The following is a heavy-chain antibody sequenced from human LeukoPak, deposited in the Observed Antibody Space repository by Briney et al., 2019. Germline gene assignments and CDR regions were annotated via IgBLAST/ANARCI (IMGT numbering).Heavy chain of an antibody. CDR2: IYYGGST. D-gene: IGHD6-13*01. J-gene: IGHJ4*02. V-gene: IGHV4-59*01. Sequence: SETLSLTCTVSGGSISSYYWSWIRQPPGKGLEWVGNIYYGGSTNYNPSLKSRVTISLDTSNNQFSLKVSSVTAADTAVYYCATYSSSWPYYFDYWGQGALVTVSS. CDR3: ATYSSSWPYYFDY. CDR1: GGSISSYY.